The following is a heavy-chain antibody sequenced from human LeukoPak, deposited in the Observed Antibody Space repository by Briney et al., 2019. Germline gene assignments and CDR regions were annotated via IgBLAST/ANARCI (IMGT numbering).Heavy chain of an antibody. D-gene: IGHD6-13*01. J-gene: IGHJ4*02. CDR3: ARLHSSSWLFDY. CDR1: GGSISSYY. Sequence: SETLSLTCTVSGGSISSYYWSWIRQPAGKGLEWIGRIYTSGSTNYNPSLKSRVTMSVDTSKNQFSLKLSSVTAADTAVYYYARLHSSSWLFDYWGQGTLVTVSS. V-gene: IGHV4-4*07. CDR2: IYTSGST.